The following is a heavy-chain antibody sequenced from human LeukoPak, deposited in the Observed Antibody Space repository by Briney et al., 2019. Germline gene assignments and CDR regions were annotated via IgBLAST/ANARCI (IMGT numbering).Heavy chain of an antibody. D-gene: IGHD3-10*01. Sequence: GGSLRLSCAVSGFTFSDYYMSWVRQAPGKGLEWVSAISGSGGSTYYADSVKGRFTISRDNSKNTLYLQMNSLRAEDTAVYYCAKSLLGFGESLWGFFDYWGQGTLVTVSS. V-gene: IGHV3-23*01. CDR3: AKSLLGFGESLWGFFDY. CDR2: ISGSGGST. CDR1: GFTFSDYY. J-gene: IGHJ4*02.